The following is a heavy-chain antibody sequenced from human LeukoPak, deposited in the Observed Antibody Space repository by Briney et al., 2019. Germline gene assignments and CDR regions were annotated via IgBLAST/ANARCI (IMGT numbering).Heavy chain of an antibody. CDR1: GGPISSYY. CDR3: ARVTGYMIEDYFDY. V-gene: IGHV4-59*01. CDR2: IYYSGST. J-gene: IGHJ4*02. Sequence: SETLSLTCTVSGGPISSYYWSWIRQPPGKGLEWIGYIYYSGSTNYNPSLKSRVTISVDTSKNHFSLKLRSVTAADTAVYYCARVTGYMIEDYFDYWGQGTPLTVSS. D-gene: IGHD3-9*01.